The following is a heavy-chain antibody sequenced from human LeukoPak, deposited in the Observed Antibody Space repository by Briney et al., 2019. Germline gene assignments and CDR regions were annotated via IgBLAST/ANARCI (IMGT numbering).Heavy chain of an antibody. J-gene: IGHJ5*02. CDR3: ARAPTGTGGWNWFDP. Sequence: SETLSLTCTVSGGSISGYYWSWIRQPAGKGLELIGRIYTSGTTNYNPSLKSRVTMSVDTSKNQFSPKLSSVTAADTAVYYCARAPTGTGGWNWFDPWGQGTLVTVSS. D-gene: IGHD1-1*01. CDR1: GGSISGYY. V-gene: IGHV4-4*07. CDR2: IYTSGTT.